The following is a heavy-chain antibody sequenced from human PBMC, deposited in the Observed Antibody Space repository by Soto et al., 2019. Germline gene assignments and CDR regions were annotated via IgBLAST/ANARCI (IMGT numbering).Heavy chain of an antibody. CDR1: GFTFSSYS. CDR3: ARGWKFDFWSGYYTQRGGRDV. J-gene: IGHJ6*02. V-gene: IGHV3-21*01. CDR2: ISSSSSYI. D-gene: IGHD3-3*01. Sequence: EVQLVESGGGLVKPGGSLRLSCAASGFTFSSYSMNWVRQAPGKGLEWVSSISSSSSYIYYADSVKGRFTISRDNAKNSLYLQMNSLRAEDTAVYYCARGWKFDFWSGYYTQRGGRDVWGQGTTVTVSS.